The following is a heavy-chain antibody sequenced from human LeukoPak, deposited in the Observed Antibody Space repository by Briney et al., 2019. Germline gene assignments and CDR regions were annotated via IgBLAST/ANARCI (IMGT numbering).Heavy chain of an antibody. CDR1: RGSVSSSTYY. CDR3: TAEKNGSPHY. D-gene: IGHD2-8*01. J-gene: IGHJ4*02. CDR2: IYYTGST. V-gene: IGHV4-39*07. Sequence: SETLSLTCTVSRGSVSSSTYYWSWVRQPPGKGLEWIASIYYTGSTYYNPSPKSRVTMSLDMSKNEFFLTMTSVTAADTAVYICTAEKNGSPHYWGQGTQVTVSS.